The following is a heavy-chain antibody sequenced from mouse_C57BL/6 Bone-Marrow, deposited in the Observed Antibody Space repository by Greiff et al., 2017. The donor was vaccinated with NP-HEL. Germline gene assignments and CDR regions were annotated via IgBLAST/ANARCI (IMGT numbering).Heavy chain of an antibody. J-gene: IGHJ4*01. CDR2: IDPEDGET. CDR1: GFNIKDYY. Sequence: VQLQQPGAELVKPGASVKLSCTASGFNIKDYYMHWVKQRTEQGLEWIGRIDPEDGETKYAPKFQGKATITADTSSNTAYLQLSSLTSEDTAVYYGARSLFCTVGYYAMDYWGQGTSVTVSS. D-gene: IGHD1-1*01. V-gene: IGHV14-2*01. CDR3: ARSLFCTVGYYAMDY.